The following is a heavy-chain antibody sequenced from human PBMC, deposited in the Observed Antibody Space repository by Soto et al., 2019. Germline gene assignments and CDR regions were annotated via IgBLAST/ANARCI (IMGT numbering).Heavy chain of an antibody. CDR1: GGSFSGYY. D-gene: IGHD3-3*01. CDR2: INHSGST. V-gene: IGHV4-34*01. Sequence: SETLSLTCAVYGGSFSGYYWSWIRQPQGKGLEWIGEINHSGSTNYNPSLKSRVTISVETSKNQFSLKLSSVTAADTAVYYCSRAPRITIFGVVIPYYYYYYGMDVWGQGTTVTVSS. J-gene: IGHJ6*02. CDR3: SRAPRITIFGVVIPYYYYYYGMDV.